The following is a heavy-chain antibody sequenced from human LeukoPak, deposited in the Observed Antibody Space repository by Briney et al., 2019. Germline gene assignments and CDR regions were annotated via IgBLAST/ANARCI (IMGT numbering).Heavy chain of an antibody. CDR2: ISGSGTGT. CDR3: AKGRLPYYYGMDV. V-gene: IGHV3-23*01. D-gene: IGHD4-11*01. Sequence: GGSLRLSCAASGFTFSSYAMSWVRQAPGKGLEWVSAISGSGTGTYYADSMKGRFTISRDNSKNTLYLQMNSLRAEDTAVYYCAKGRLPYYYGMDVWGQGTTVTVSS. CDR1: GFTFSSYA. J-gene: IGHJ6*02.